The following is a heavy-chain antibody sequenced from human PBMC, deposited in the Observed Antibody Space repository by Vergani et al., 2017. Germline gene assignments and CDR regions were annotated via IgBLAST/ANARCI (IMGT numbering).Heavy chain of an antibody. V-gene: IGHV1-69*01. CDR1: GGTFSSYA. J-gene: IGHJ4*02. D-gene: IGHD3-9*01. CDR3: ARGPPHYDILTGYYLYYFDY. CDR2: IIPIFGTA. Sequence: QVQLVQSGAEVKQPGSSVKVSCKASGGTFSSYAISWVRQAPGQGLEWMGGIIPIFGTANYAQKFQGRVTITADESTSTAYMELSSLRSEDTAVYYCARGPPHYDILTGYYLYYFDYWGQGTLVTVSS.